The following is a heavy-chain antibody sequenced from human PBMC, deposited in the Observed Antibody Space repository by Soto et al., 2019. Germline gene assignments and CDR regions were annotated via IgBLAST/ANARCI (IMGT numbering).Heavy chain of an antibody. D-gene: IGHD3-16*01. CDR3: ARDGGALTRGRVFDI. Sequence: QVQLVESGGGVVQPGRSLRLSCAASGFTFSSYAMHWVRQAPGKGLEWVAVISYDGSNKYYADSVKGRFTISRDNSKNTLYLQMNSLRAEDTAVYYCARDGGALTRGRVFDIWGQGTMVTVSS. CDR1: GFTFSSYA. V-gene: IGHV3-30-3*01. J-gene: IGHJ3*02. CDR2: ISYDGSNK.